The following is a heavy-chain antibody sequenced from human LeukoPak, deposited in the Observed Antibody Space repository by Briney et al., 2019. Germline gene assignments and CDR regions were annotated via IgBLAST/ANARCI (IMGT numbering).Heavy chain of an antibody. Sequence: GGSLRLSCAASGFTFSSYAMSWVRQAPGKGLEWVSAIIGSGGSTYYADSVKGRFTISRDNSKNTLYLQMNSLRAEDTAVYYCAKSVCKWSTSCYGFDYWGQGTLVTVSS. V-gene: IGHV3-23*01. CDR1: GFTFSSYA. CDR2: IIGSGGST. J-gene: IGHJ4*02. CDR3: AKSVCKWSTSCYGFDY. D-gene: IGHD2-2*01.